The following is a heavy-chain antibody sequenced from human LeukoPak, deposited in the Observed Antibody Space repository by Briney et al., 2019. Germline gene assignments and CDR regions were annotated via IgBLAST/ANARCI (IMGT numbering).Heavy chain of an antibody. CDR3: TRPSYYDSRGYSTNGFDI. CDR1: GFTVSDHY. J-gene: IGHJ3*02. Sequence: GGSLRLSCVASGFTVSDHYIDWVRQAPGKGLEWVGRNRDKSKSYTTDYAASVRGGFTISRDDSKNSLYLQMYSLKTEDTAVYFCTRPSYYDSRGYSTNGFDIWGQGTMVTVSS. V-gene: IGHV3-72*01. CDR2: NRDKSKSYTT. D-gene: IGHD3-22*01.